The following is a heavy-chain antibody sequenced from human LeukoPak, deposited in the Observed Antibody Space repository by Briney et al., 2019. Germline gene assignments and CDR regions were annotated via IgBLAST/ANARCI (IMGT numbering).Heavy chain of an antibody. CDR1: EFTFSSYA. CDR3: AREYYGGNRHFDY. V-gene: IGHV3-23*01. Sequence: GGSLRLSCAASEFTFSSYAMSWVRQAPGKGLEGVSALSGSGGSTYYADSVKGRFTISRDNSKNTLYLQMNSLRAEDTAVYYCAREYYGGNRHFDYWGQGTLVTVSS. D-gene: IGHD4-23*01. J-gene: IGHJ4*02. CDR2: LSGSGGST.